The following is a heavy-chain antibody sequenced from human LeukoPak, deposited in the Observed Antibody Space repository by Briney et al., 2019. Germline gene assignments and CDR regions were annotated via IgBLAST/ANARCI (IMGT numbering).Heavy chain of an antibody. CDR2: INSDNSV. Sequence: PGGSLRLSCAASGFTFSSYAMHWVRQAPGKGLEWVAYINSDNSVLYGDSVKGRFTISSDKATNSLYLQMNSLRAKDTAVYYCAREVLTQAIYSGYNAFEIWGQGTMVTVSS. V-gene: IGHV3-21*05. D-gene: IGHD5-12*01. CDR3: AREVLTQAIYSGYNAFEI. CDR1: GFTFSSYA. J-gene: IGHJ3*02.